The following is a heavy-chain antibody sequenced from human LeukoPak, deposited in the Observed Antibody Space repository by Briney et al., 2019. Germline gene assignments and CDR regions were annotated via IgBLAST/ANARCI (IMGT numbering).Heavy chain of an antibody. J-gene: IGHJ4*02. Sequence: GGSLRPSCAASGFTFSSFWMSWVRQAPGKGLEWVANIRQDGREQYYVDSVKGRFTISRDNAKYSLLLQMSSLRAQDTAVYYCVRDTSVRVPASIVSDYWGQGTLVTVYS. CDR3: VRDTSVRVPASIVSDY. CDR2: IRQDGREQ. CDR1: GFTFSSFW. V-gene: IGHV3-7*01. D-gene: IGHD2-2*01.